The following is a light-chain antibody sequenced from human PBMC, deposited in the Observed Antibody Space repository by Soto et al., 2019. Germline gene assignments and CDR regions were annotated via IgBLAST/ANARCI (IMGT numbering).Light chain of an antibody. J-gene: IGKJ4*01. CDR3: QQSYTTPLT. V-gene: IGKV1-39*01. CDR1: QSISSY. CDR2: TTS. Sequence: DIQMTQSPSSLSASVGDRVTITCRAIQSISSYLNWFQQKPGKAPNLLIFTTSSLQSGVPSRFSGSGSGTDFTLTISSLQPEDFATYYCQQSYTTPLTFGGGTKVDIK.